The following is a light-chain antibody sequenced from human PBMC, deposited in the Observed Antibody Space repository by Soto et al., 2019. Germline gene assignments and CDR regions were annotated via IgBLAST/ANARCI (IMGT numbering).Light chain of an antibody. Sequence: QPVLTQPASVSGSPGQSITISCTGTSSDVGGYNYVSWYQQHPGRAPKLMIFEVSDRPSGVSNRFSGSKSGNTASLTISGLRAEDEADYYCSSYTSSTTLVFGTGTKLTVL. J-gene: IGLJ1*01. CDR3: SSYTSSTTLV. V-gene: IGLV2-14*01. CDR2: EVS. CDR1: SSDVGGYNY.